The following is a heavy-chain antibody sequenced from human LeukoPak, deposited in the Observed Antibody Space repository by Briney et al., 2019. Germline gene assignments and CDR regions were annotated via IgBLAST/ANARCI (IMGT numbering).Heavy chain of an antibody. J-gene: IGHJ3*02. Sequence: GASVKVSCKASGYTFTSYYMHWVRQAPGQGLEWMGIINPSGGSTSYAQKFQGRVTMTRDMSTSTVYMELSSLRSEDTAVYYCARALKCSSTSCYATVVSAFDIWGQGTMVTVSS. CDR3: ARALKCSSTSCYATVVSAFDI. D-gene: IGHD2-2*01. V-gene: IGHV1-46*01. CDR2: INPSGGST. CDR1: GYTFTSYY.